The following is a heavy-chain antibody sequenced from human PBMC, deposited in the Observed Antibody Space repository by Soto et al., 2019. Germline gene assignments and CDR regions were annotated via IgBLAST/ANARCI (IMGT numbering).Heavy chain of an antibody. Sequence: QVQLVESGGGVVQPGRSLRLSCAASGFTFSSYGMHWVRQAPGKGLEWVTVISNDGSNKYYADSVKGRFTISRDNSKNRLYLQLYSLRAEDTAVYYCAKDLGGLVYTFDYWGQGTLVTVSS. CDR3: AKDLGGLVYTFDY. V-gene: IGHV3-30*18. J-gene: IGHJ4*02. CDR1: GFTFSSYG. D-gene: IGHD6-19*01. CDR2: ISNDGSNK.